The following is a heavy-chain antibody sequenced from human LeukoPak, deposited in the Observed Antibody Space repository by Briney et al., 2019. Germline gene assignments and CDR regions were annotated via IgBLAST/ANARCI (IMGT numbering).Heavy chain of an antibody. Sequence: ASVKVSCKASGYTFTSYGISWVRQAPGQGLEWMGWISAYNGNTNYAQKLQGRVTMTTDTSTSTAYMELRSLRSDDTAVYYCARDLSTVATSFSPIPYYYFMDVWGKGTTVTVSS. CDR3: ARDLSTVATSFSPIPYYYFMDV. V-gene: IGHV1-18*01. D-gene: IGHD5-12*01. CDR1: GYTFTSYG. J-gene: IGHJ6*03. CDR2: ISAYNGNT.